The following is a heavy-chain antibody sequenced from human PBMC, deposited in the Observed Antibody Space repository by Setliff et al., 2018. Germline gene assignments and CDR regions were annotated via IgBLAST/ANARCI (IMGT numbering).Heavy chain of an antibody. V-gene: IGHV3-33*08. J-gene: IGHJ3*02. D-gene: IGHD6-25*01. CDR1: GFHFSDHA. CDR2: ISYGRGKE. Sequence: GGSLRLSCAASGFHFSDHAMHWVRQAPGKGLEWVAVISYGRGKEYYGDSVKGRFTISRDNFKNTLYLQMNSLRAEDTAVFYCARSPANGGHDAFDIWGQGTMVTVSS. CDR3: ARSPANGGHDAFDI.